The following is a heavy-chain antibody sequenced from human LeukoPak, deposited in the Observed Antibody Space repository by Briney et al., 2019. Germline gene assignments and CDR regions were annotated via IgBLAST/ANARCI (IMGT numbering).Heavy chain of an antibody. CDR3: ARDRVASTAFDY. D-gene: IGHD2-15*01. CDR1: GFTFSSYG. CDR2: IWYDGSSK. Sequence: GGSLRLSCAASGFTFSSYGMHWVRQAPGKGLEWVAVIWYDGSSKYYADSVKGRFTISRDNSKDTLYLQMNSLRAEDTAVYYCARDRVASTAFDYWGQGTLVTVSS. V-gene: IGHV3-33*01. J-gene: IGHJ4*02.